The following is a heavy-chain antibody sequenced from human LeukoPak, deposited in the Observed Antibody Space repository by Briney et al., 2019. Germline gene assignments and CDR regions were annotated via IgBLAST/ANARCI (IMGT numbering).Heavy chain of an antibody. V-gene: IGHV4-61*02. CDR3: ARGSGGDY. CDR2: IYTSGST. Sequence: SETLSLTCTVSGGSISSGSYYWSWIWQPAGKGLEWIGRIYTSGSTNYNPSFKSRVTISVDTSKNQFSLKLSSVTAADTAVYYCARGSGGDYWGQGTLVTVSS. CDR1: GGSISSGSYY. J-gene: IGHJ4*02. D-gene: IGHD1-14*01.